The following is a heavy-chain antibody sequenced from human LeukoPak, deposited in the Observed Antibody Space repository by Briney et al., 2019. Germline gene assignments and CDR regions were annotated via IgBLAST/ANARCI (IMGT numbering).Heavy chain of an antibody. D-gene: IGHD6-13*01. V-gene: IGHV3-7*01. J-gene: IGHJ6*02. CDR2: INRDGSEI. CDR3: ATFIATTALGDGMDV. CDR1: GFTFSRKW. Sequence: GGSLRLSCAASGFTFSRKWMSWVRQVPGKGLEWVANINRDGSEIYYMDSVKGRITISRDNAKNSLYLQMNSLRAEDTAVYYCATFIATTALGDGMDVWGQGTTVTVSS.